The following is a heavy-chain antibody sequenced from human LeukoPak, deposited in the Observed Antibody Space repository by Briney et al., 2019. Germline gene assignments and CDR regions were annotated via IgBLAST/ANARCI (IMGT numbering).Heavy chain of an antibody. CDR3: ARNKRDVRYYDILTDYPKYFFDH. Sequence: SETLSLTCTVSGVSISSSSYYWDWIRQPPGKGLEWIGSISYSGSTYYNPSLKSRVTISVDTSKNQFSLKLSSVTAADTAVYYCARNKRDVRYYDILTDYPKYFFDHWGQGTLVTVSS. J-gene: IGHJ4*02. CDR2: ISYSGST. CDR1: GVSISSSSYY. D-gene: IGHD3-9*01. V-gene: IGHV4-39*07.